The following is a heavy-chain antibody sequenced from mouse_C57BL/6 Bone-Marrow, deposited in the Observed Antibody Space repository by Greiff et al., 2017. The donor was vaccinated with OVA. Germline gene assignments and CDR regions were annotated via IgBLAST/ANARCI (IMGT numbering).Heavy chain of an antibody. V-gene: IGHV14-2*01. CDR2: IDPEDGET. CDR1: GFNIKDYY. D-gene: IGHD2-3*01. J-gene: IGHJ2*01. CDR3: ALWLLRS. Sequence: LVESGAELVKPGASVKLSCTSSGFNIKDYYMHWVKQRTDPGLEWIGRIDPEDGETNYAPNFQGKATITADTSSNTAYLQLSSLTSEDTAVYYCALWLLRSWGQGTTLTVSS.